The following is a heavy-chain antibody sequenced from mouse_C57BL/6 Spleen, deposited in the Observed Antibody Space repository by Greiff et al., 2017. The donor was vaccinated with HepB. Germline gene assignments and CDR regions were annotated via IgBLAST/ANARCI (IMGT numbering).Heavy chain of an antibody. V-gene: IGHV1-82*01. CDR2: IYPGDGDT. CDR1: GYAFSSSW. CDR3: ARDYGSSYAMDY. Sequence: VQLQQSGPELVKPGASVKISCKASGYAFSSSWMNWVKQRPGKGLEWTGRIYPGDGDTNYNGKFKGKATLTADKSSSTAYMQLSSLTSEDSAVYFCARDYGSSYAMDYWGQGTSVTVSS. J-gene: IGHJ4*01. D-gene: IGHD1-1*01.